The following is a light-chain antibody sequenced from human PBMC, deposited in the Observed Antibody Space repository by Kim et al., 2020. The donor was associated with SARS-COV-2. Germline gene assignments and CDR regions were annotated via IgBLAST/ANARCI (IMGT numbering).Light chain of an antibody. CDR2: VGTGGIVG. CDR3: GADHGSGSNFVYV. CDR1: SGYSNYK. J-gene: IGLJ1*01. V-gene: IGLV9-49*01. Sequence: WTLSSGYSNYKVDWYQQRPGKGPRFVMRVGTGGIVGSKGDGIPDRFSVLGSGLNRYLTIKNSQEEDESDYHCGADHGSGSNFVYVFGTGTKVTVL.